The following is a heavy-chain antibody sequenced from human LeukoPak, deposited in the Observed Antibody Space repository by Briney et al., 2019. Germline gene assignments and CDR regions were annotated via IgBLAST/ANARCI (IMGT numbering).Heavy chain of an antibody. D-gene: IGHD2-21*01. Sequence: PRGSLRLSCAASGFTVSSNYMSWVRQAPGKGLEWVSVIYSGGSTYYADSVKGRFTISRDNSKNTLYLQMYSLRAEDTAVYYCARTGPRIGQLDYWGQGTLVTVSS. J-gene: IGHJ4*02. CDR2: IYSGGST. CDR3: ARTGPRIGQLDY. CDR1: GFTVSSNY. V-gene: IGHV3-66*02.